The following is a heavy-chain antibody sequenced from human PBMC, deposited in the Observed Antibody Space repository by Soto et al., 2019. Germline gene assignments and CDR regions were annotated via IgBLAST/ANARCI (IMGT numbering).Heavy chain of an antibody. Sequence: QVQLVQSGAEVKKPGASVKVSCKASGYTFTSYGISWVRQAPGQGLEWMGWISAYNGNTNYAQKLQGRVTMTTDTSTSTAYMELRSLRSDDTAVYYCARDRVTAAMLGGEAGYNWFDSWGQGTLVTVSS. CDR2: ISAYNGNT. J-gene: IGHJ5*01. V-gene: IGHV1-18*01. CDR1: GYTFTSYG. CDR3: ARDRVTAAMLGGEAGYNWFDS. D-gene: IGHD2-2*01.